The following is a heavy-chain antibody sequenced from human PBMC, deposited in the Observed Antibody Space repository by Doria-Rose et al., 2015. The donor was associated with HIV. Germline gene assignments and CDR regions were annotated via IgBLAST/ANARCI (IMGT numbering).Heavy chain of an antibody. CDR1: GGSISHYY. V-gene: IGHV4-59*01. J-gene: IGHJ4*02. Sequence: QVQLVQSGPGLVKPSETLSLTCSVSGGSISHYYLSWIRQLPGKGLEYIGDIIYTGSTNYSPSLKSRVSISIDTSKNKFSLRLSSVTAADTAVYYCARALSGTYDYWGQGTLVTVSS. CDR3: ARALSGTYDY. CDR2: IIYTGST. D-gene: IGHD1-26*01.